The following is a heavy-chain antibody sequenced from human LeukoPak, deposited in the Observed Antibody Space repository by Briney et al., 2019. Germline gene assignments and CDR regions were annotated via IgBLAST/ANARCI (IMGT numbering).Heavy chain of an antibody. CDR2: ISSSSSYI. D-gene: IGHD2-2*02. V-gene: IGHV3-21*01. CDR3: VGYCSSTSCYMRRFDY. J-gene: IGHJ4*02. Sequence: GGSLRLSCAASGFTFSSYSMNWVRQAPGKGLEWVSSISSSSSYIYYADSVKGRFTISRDNAKNSLYLQMNSLRAEDTAVYYCVGYCSSTSCYMRRFDYWGQGTLVTVSS. CDR1: GFTFSSYS.